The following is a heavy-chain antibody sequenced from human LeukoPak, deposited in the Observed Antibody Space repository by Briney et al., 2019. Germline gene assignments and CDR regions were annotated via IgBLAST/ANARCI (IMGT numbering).Heavy chain of an antibody. Sequence: GGSLRLSCAASGFTVSSNYMSWVRQAPGKGLEWVSVIYSGGSTYYADSVKGRFTISRDNSKNTLYLQMNSLRAEDTAVYYCASGSIFGVVIPFDYWGQGTLVTVSS. V-gene: IGHV3-66*02. D-gene: IGHD3-3*01. J-gene: IGHJ4*02. CDR3: ASGSIFGVVIPFDY. CDR2: IYSGGST. CDR1: GFTVSSNY.